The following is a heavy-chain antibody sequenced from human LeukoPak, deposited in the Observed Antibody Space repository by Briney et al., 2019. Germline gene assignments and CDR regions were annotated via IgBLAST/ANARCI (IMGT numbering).Heavy chain of an antibody. CDR3: AKDILTSAYYDFLTGYNY. CDR1: GFTFRSYA. Sequence: GGSLRLSCAASGFTFRSYAMSWVRQAPGKGLEWVSAISGSGGSTYYADSVKGRFTISRDNSKNTLYLQMNSLRAEDTAVYYCAKDILTSAYYDFLTGYNYWGQGTLVTVSS. J-gene: IGHJ4*02. D-gene: IGHD3-9*01. CDR2: ISGSGGST. V-gene: IGHV3-23*01.